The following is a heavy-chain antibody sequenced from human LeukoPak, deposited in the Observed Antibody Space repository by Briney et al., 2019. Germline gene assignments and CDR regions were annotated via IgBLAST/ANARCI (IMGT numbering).Heavy chain of an antibody. Sequence: PGGSLRLSCAVSGFSFSTASMGWGRQTPGEGVEWISCIRGSSTTIYYADSVKGRFTISRDNARNSLYLQMNDLRAEDTGVYFCARDARSHCGTDACYGPYFDYWGQGSLVTVSS. CDR1: GFSFSTAS. D-gene: IGHD2-2*01. V-gene: IGHV3-48*01. CDR2: IRGSSTTI. CDR3: ARDARSHCGTDACYGPYFDY. J-gene: IGHJ4*02.